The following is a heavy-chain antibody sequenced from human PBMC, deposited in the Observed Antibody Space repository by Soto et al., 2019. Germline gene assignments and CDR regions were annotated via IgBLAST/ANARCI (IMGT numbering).Heavy chain of an antibody. V-gene: IGHV3-23*01. CDR2: ISGSGGST. J-gene: IGHJ4*02. D-gene: IGHD2-15*01. CDR3: AKGLGIVVVVAATYDY. CDR1: GFTFSSYA. Sequence: GGSLRLSCAASGFTFSSYAMSWVRQAPGKGLEWVSAISGSGGSTYYADSVKGRFTISRDNSKNTLYLQMNSLRAEDTAVYYCAKGLGIVVVVAATYDYWGQGTLVTVSS.